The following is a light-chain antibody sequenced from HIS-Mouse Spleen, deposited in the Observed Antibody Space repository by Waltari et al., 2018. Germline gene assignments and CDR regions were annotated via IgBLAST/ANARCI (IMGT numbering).Light chain of an antibody. CDR3: QQYDNLPFT. V-gene: IGKV1-33*01. CDR1: QDISNY. J-gene: IGKJ3*01. CDR2: DAS. Sequence: IQMTQSPSFLSAFVGDRVTITCQESQDISNYLNWYQQKPGKAPKLLIYDASNLETGVPSRFSGSGSGTDFTFTISSLQPEDIATYYCQQYDNLPFTFGPGTKVDIK.